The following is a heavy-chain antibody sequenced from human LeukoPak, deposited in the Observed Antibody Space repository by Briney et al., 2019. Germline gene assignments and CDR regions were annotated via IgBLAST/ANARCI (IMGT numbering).Heavy chain of an antibody. CDR2: ISSGSGYI. J-gene: IGHJ4*02. CDR3: ARSTSASGTGDY. V-gene: IGHV3-21*01. Sequence: PGGSLRLSCAASGFTFSSYSMHWVRQARGKGLEWVSSISSGSGYIYSADSVKGRFTISRDNTKNSLHLQMNSLGAEDTAVYYCARSTSASGTGDYWGQGTLVTVSS. D-gene: IGHD6-13*01. CDR1: GFTFSSYS.